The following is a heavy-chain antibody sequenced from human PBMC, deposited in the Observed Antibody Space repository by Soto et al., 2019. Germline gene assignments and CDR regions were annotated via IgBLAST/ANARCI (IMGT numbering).Heavy chain of an antibody. CDR1: GGSVSSGSYY. D-gene: IGHD3-3*01. CDR3: ASASIFGVVISRLGMDV. V-gene: IGHV4-61*01. J-gene: IGHJ6*02. CDR2: IYYSGST. Sequence: TSETLSLTCTVSGGSVSSGSYYWSWIRQPPGKGLEWIGYIYYSGSTNYNPSLKSRVTISVDTSKNQFSLKLSSVTAADTAVYYCASASIFGVVISRLGMDVWGQGTTVTVSS.